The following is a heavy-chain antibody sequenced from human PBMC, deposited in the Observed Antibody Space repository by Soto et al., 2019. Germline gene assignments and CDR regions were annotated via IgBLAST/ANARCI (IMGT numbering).Heavy chain of an antibody. D-gene: IGHD6-19*01. V-gene: IGHV3-33*01. CDR1: GFTFSSHG. CDR2: IWYDGSNK. CDR3: ARAYSSGSIYYYYYYGMDV. Sequence: GGSLRLSCAASGFTFSSHGMHWVRQAPGKGLEWVAVIWYDGSNKYYADSVKGRFTISRDNSKNTLYLQMNSLRAEDTAVYYCARAYSSGSIYYYYYYGMDVWGQGTTVTVSS. J-gene: IGHJ6*02.